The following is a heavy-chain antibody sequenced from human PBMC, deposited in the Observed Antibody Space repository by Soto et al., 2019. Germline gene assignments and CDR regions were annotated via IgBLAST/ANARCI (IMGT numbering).Heavy chain of an antibody. D-gene: IGHD6-13*01. CDR3: ARENSSTLYYFDY. V-gene: IGHV4-4*02. CDR2: IYHSGST. Sequence: SETLSLTCAVSGGSISSSNWWSWVRQPPGKGLEWIGEIYHSGSTNYNPSLKSRVTISVDKSKNQFSLKLSSVTAADTAVYYCARENSSTLYYFDYWGQGNLVTVSS. J-gene: IGHJ4*02. CDR1: GGSISSSNW.